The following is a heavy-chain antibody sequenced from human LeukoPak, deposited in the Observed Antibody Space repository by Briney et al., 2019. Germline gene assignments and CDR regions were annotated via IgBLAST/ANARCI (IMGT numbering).Heavy chain of an antibody. CDR1: GGAITNYY. Sequence: PSETLSLTCGVSGGAITNYYWGWIRQPPGKGLEWIGSIYYSGSPYYNPSLKSRVTISIDTSKNQFSLKLSSVTAADTAVYYCASNGDYGGNSVDYWGQGTLVTVSS. CDR2: IYYSGSP. D-gene: IGHD4-23*01. V-gene: IGHV4-39*01. CDR3: ASNGDYGGNSVDY. J-gene: IGHJ4*02.